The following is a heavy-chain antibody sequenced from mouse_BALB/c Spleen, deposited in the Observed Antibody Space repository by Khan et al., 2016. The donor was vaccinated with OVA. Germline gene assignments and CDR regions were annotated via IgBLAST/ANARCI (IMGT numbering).Heavy chain of an antibody. CDR3: TRRADYYDSEGFAY. J-gene: IGHJ3*01. CDR2: VSTGGGYT. CDR1: GFTFSTYG. V-gene: IGHV5-6*01. Sequence: DVQLVESGGDLVKPGGSLKLSCAASGFTFSTYGMSWVRQTPDKRLEWVTTVSTGGGYTYYPDSVKGRFTISRDNATNTLYLQMSGLKSEDTAMFYWTRRADYYDSEGFAYWGQGTLVTVSA. D-gene: IGHD1-1*01.